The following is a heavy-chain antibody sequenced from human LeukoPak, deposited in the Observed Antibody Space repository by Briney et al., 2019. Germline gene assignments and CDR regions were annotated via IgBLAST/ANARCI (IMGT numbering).Heavy chain of an antibody. D-gene: IGHD5-18*01. CDR3: AKTGYSYGQVVYFDY. V-gene: IGHV3-23*01. CDR2: ISASGGDT. Sequence: GGSLRLSCAASGFTFSDYYMSWIRQAPGKGLEWVSTISASGGDTYYADSVKGRFTISRDNSKNTLYLQMNSLRAEDTAVYYCAKTGYSYGQVVYFDYWGQGTLVTVSS. CDR1: GFTFSDYY. J-gene: IGHJ4*02.